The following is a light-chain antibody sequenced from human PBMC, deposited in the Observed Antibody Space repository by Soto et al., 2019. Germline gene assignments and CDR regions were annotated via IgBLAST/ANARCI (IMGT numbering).Light chain of an antibody. V-gene: IGLV1-44*01. CDR2: RDN. CDR1: SSNIGRNS. Sequence: QSVLTQPPSASGTHGQRVTISCSGSSSNIGRNSVNWYRQLPGTAPKLRIYRDNQRPSGVPDRFSGSKSGTSASLAISGLQSEDEGDYYCAAWDDSLNGVVFGGGTKLTV. CDR3: AAWDDSLNGVV. J-gene: IGLJ3*02.